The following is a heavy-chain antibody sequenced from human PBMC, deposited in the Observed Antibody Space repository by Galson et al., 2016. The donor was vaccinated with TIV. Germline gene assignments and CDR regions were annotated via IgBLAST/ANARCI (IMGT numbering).Heavy chain of an antibody. CDR3: ARYSGESYAMAV. V-gene: IGHV3-11*01. Sequence: SLRLSCAASGFTLSDYYMSWIRQAPGKGLEWLSYIRYNGRPKYDADSMKGRLTISRDIAKNSMYLDMNSLRAEDTAVYYCARYSGESYAMAVWGQGTTVTVSS. CDR2: IRYNGRPK. CDR1: GFTLSDYY. J-gene: IGHJ6*02. D-gene: IGHD1-26*01.